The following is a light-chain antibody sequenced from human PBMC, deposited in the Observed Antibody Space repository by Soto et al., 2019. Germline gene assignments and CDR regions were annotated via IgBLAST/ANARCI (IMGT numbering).Light chain of an antibody. V-gene: IGLV2-14*03. CDR2: DVD. J-gene: IGLJ3*02. Sequence: QSALTQPTSVSGSPGQSITISCTGVSSDIGGYNHVSWYQQHPGKVPRLIIYDVDNRPLGVSNRFSGSQSGNTASLTISGLQAEDEAEYYCCAYTARTTLSWVFGGGIQLTVL. CDR1: SSDIGGYNH. CDR3: CAYTARTTLSWV.